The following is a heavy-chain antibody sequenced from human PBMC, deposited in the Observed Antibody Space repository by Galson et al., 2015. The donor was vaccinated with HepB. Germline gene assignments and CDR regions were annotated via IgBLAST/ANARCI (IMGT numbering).Heavy chain of an antibody. J-gene: IGHJ4*02. D-gene: IGHD5-12*01. V-gene: IGHV3-53*01. CDR2: IFSGGDR. CDR1: GFIVSGNY. Sequence: SLRLSCAASGFIVSGNYMSWVRQAPGKGLEWVSVIFSGGDRYYADSVKGRFTISRDNSKNTVYLQMNSLRAEDTAMYYCARGYSKSWFSGLGYWGQGTLVTVSS. CDR3: ARGYSKSWFSGLGY.